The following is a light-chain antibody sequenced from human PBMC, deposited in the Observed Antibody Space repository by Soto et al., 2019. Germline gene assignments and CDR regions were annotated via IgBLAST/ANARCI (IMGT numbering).Light chain of an antibody. CDR2: DVS. CDR1: SSDVGGYNY. J-gene: IGLJ1*01. V-gene: IGLV2-14*01. Sequence: QSVLTQPASVSGSTGQSIAISCTGTSSDVGGYNYVSWYQQHTVKAPKLMVYDVSNRPAGVSNRFSGSKSGNPASLTISGLQAEDEADYYCSSYTSSSTYVFGTGTKVTVI. CDR3: SSYTSSSTYV.